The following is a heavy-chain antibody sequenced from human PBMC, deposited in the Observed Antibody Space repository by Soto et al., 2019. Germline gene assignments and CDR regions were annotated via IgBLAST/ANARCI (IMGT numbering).Heavy chain of an antibody. CDR2: IYYIGST. V-gene: IGHV4-59*01. Sequence: QVQLQESGPGLVKPSETLSLTCTVSGDSISGYYWSWIRQPPGKGLEWIGYIYYIGSTNYNPSLESRVTMSVDTSKNQFSLTLTSVTAADTAMYSCARARDSSGHYGAFDMWGQGTMVTVSS. J-gene: IGHJ3*02. CDR1: GDSISGYY. CDR3: ARARDSSGHYGAFDM. D-gene: IGHD3-22*01.